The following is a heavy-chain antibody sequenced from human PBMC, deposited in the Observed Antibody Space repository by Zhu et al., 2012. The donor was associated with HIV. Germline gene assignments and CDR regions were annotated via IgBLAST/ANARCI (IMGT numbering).Heavy chain of an antibody. CDR3: AKVRGSGWYYFDS. D-gene: IGHD6-19*01. CDR1: GFTFNSYA. J-gene: IGHJ4*02. Sequence: QMLESGGGLVPPGGSLRLSCAPSGFTFNSYAMTWVRQAPGKGLEWLSSITGTGGDTYYADSVKGRFTMSRDNSKNILYPQMNSLRAEDTAVYHCAKVRGSGWYYFDSWGQGTLVTVSS. CDR2: ITGTGGDT. V-gene: IGHV3-23*01.